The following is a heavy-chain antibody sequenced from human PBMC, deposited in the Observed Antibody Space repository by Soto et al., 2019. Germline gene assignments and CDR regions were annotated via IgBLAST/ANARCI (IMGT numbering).Heavy chain of an antibody. V-gene: IGHV3-23*01. CDR1: GFTFSSHA. Sequence: EVQLLESGGGLVQPGGSLRLSCAASGFTFSSHAMSWVRQAPGKGLEWVSEISGSGGSTYYADSVKGRFTISRDNSKNTLYPQMHSLRAEDTAVYYCAKDPSFGYWFDPWGQGTLVTVSS. J-gene: IGHJ5*02. CDR2: ISGSGGST. D-gene: IGHD3-16*01. CDR3: AKDPSFGYWFDP.